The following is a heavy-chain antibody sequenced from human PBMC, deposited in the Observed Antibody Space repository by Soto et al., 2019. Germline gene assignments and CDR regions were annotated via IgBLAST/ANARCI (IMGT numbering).Heavy chain of an antibody. Sequence: GGSLRLSCTASGFTFGDYAMSWFRQAPGMGLEWVGFIRSKAHGGTTEYAASVKGRFTISRDDSKSIAYLQMNSLKTEDTAVYYCTTDLPWSDGAMGYWGQGTLVTVSS. CDR3: TTDLPWSDGAMGY. CDR2: IRSKAHGGTT. J-gene: IGHJ4*02. CDR1: GFTFGDYA. V-gene: IGHV3-49*03. D-gene: IGHD3-3*01.